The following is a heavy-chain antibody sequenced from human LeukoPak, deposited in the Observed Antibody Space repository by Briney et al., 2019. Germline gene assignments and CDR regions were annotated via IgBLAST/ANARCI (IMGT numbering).Heavy chain of an antibody. CDR2: IYHSGST. Sequence: PSETLSLTCAVSGGSISSGNWWSWVRQPPGKGLEWIGEIYHSGSTNYDPSLKSRVTISVDKSKNQFSLKLSSVTAADTAVYYCARAGYSSGSTNFDYWGQGTLVTVSS. J-gene: IGHJ4*02. CDR3: ARAGYSSGSTNFDY. D-gene: IGHD6-19*01. CDR1: GGSISSGNW. V-gene: IGHV4-4*02.